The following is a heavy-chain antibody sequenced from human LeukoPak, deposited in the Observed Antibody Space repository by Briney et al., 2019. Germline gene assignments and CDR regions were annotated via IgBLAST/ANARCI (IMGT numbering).Heavy chain of an antibody. CDR1: GFTFSSYA. CDR3: AKDPSYCGGDCYYLYYFDY. V-gene: IGHV3-23*01. CDR2: ISGSGDST. J-gene: IGHJ4*02. D-gene: IGHD2-21*02. Sequence: PGGSLRLSCAASGFTFSSYAMSWVRQAPGKGLEWVSAISGSGDSTYYADSVKGRFTISRDNSKNTLYLQMNSLRAEDTAVYYCAKDPSYCGGDCYYLYYFDYWGLGILVTVSS.